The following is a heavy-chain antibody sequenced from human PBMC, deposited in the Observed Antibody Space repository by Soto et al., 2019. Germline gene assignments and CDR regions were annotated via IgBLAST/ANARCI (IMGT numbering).Heavy chain of an antibody. CDR3: ARRVATRPSFFDY. D-gene: IGHD5-12*01. J-gene: IGHJ4*02. CDR1: GGSISSSSYY. CDR2: IYYSGST. Sequence: SETLSLTCTVSGGSISSSSYYWGWIRQPPGKGLEWIGSIYYSGSTYYNPSLKSRVTISVDTSKNQFSLKLSSVTAADTAVYYCARRVATRPSFFDYRGQGSPVIVSS. V-gene: IGHV4-39*01.